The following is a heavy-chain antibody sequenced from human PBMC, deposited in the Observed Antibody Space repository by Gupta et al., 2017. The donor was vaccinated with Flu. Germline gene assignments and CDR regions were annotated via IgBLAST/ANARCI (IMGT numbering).Heavy chain of an antibody. J-gene: IGHJ4*02. CDR3: ARRASDLFPFDY. CDR2: IYYSGST. Sequence: QLQLQESGPGLVKPSETLSLTCTVSGGSISSSIYYWGWIRQPPGKGLEWIGSIYYSGSTYYNPSLKSRVTISVDTSKNQFSLKLSSVTAADTAVYYCARRASDLFPFDYWGQGTLVTVSS. V-gene: IGHV4-39*01. CDR1: GGSISSSIYY. D-gene: IGHD3-3*01.